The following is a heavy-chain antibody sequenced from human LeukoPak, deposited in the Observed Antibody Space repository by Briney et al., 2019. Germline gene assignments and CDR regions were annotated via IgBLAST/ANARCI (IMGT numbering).Heavy chain of an antibody. D-gene: IGHD1-1*01. CDR2: ISTSSTKI. Sequence: NPGGSLRLSCLGSGFTFSNYDVHWVRQAPGKGLEWVSSISTSSTKIYYADSAKGRFTISRDNAKNSLYLQLNSLRAEDTAVYYCATVGTTHTTDYWGQGTLVTVSS. CDR1: GFTFSNYD. J-gene: IGHJ4*02. CDR3: ATVGTTHTTDY. V-gene: IGHV3-21*01.